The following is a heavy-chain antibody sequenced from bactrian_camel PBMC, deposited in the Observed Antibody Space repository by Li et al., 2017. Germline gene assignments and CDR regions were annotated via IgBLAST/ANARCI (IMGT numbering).Heavy chain of an antibody. V-gene: IGHV3S53*01. CDR1: GYTRCSRD. Sequence: QVQLVESGGGLVQPGGSLRLSCGVSGYTRCSRDMAWYRQAPGKEREFVAGIDTDGRQTYANSVKGRFTISQDNDWNTVDLQMNSLKSEDTALYYCVTLSGIDYPAHSVYWGQGTQVTVS. D-gene: IGHD4*01. CDR2: IDTDGRQ. CDR3: VTLSGIDYPAHSVY. J-gene: IGHJ4*01.